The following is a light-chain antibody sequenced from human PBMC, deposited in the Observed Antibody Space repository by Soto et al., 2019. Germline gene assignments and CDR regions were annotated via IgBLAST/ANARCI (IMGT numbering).Light chain of an antibody. J-gene: IGKJ5*01. V-gene: IGKV3D-15*01. Sequence: EVVMTQSPATLSVSPGERATLSCRASQSVSSSYLSWYQQEPGQAPRLLIYGASSRATGIPARFSGSGSGTEFTLTISSLQSEDSAVYYCQQYNNWPAEITFGQGTRLEIK. CDR1: QSVSSSY. CDR3: QQYNNWPAEIT. CDR2: GAS.